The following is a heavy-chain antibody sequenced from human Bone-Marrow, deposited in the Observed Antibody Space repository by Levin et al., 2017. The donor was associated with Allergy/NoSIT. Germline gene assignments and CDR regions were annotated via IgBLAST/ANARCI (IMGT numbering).Heavy chain of an antibody. CDR3: AKGAGFHYASGSSGAVNDY. CDR2: ISGDAGSR. J-gene: IGHJ4*02. D-gene: IGHD3-10*01. CDR1: GFTFSNYA. Sequence: QPGGSLRLSCVASGFTFSNYAMTWVRQAPGKGLEWVSGISGDAGSRYHADSVKGRFTISRDQSKTTLFLQINRLRDEDTAVYYCAKGAGFHYASGSSGAVNDYWGQGTLVTVSS. V-gene: IGHV3-23*01.